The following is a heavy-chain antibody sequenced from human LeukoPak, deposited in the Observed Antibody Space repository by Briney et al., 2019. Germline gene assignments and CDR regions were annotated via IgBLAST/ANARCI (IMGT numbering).Heavy chain of an antibody. CDR2: IYTSGST. Sequence: SETLSLTCTVSGGSISSYYWSWIRQPAGKGLEWIGRIYTSGSTNYNPSLKSRVTISVDKSKNQFSLKLSSVTAADTAVYYCARRTRRGGPHYYGSGSYYSLDDAFDIWGQGTMVTVSS. CDR3: ARRTRRGGPHYYGSGSYYSLDDAFDI. J-gene: IGHJ3*02. CDR1: GGSISSYY. V-gene: IGHV4-4*07. D-gene: IGHD3-10*01.